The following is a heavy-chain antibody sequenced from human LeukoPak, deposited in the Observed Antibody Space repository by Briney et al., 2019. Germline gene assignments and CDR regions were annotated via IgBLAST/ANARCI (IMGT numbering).Heavy chain of an antibody. CDR3: ASFYYGSGLAVDY. D-gene: IGHD3-10*01. J-gene: IGHJ4*02. CDR1: GGSISTDY. V-gene: IGHV4-4*09. CDR2: IYPSGRS. Sequence: SQTLSLTCTVSGGSISTDYWNWIRQPPGKGLECIGYIYPSGRSNYSPSLKSRVTISADTSKRQFSLKLTSVTAADTAIYYCASFYYGSGLAVDYWGQGILVTVSS.